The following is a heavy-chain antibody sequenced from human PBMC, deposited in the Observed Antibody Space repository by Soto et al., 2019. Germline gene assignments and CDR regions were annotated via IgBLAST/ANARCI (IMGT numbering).Heavy chain of an antibody. CDR2: IKEDGSET. V-gene: IGHV3-7*01. Sequence: GGSLRLSCTASGFTFNSYWMSWVRQAPGKGLEWVANIKEDGSETYYVDSVKGRFTISRDNAKNSLYLQMHSLRAEDTAVYYCARRGDKRVPTFWGQGTLVTVSS. D-gene: IGHD4-17*01. J-gene: IGHJ4*02. CDR1: GFTFNSYW. CDR3: ARRGDKRVPTF.